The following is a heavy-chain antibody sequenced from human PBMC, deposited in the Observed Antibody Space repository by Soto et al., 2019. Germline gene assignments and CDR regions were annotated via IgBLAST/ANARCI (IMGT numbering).Heavy chain of an antibody. V-gene: IGHV2-5*02. CDR2: IYWDDDK. CDR1: GFSLSTSGVG. CDR3: AHSFIAAAGTASLTRSMCWFDP. Sequence: QITLKESGPTLVKPTQTLTLTCTFSGFSLSTSGVGVGWIRQPPGKALEWLALIYWDDDKRYSPSLKSRLTITKDTSKYLVVLTETNMDPVDTATYYCAHSFIAAAGTASLTRSMCWFDPWGQGTLVTVSS. J-gene: IGHJ5*02. D-gene: IGHD6-13*01.